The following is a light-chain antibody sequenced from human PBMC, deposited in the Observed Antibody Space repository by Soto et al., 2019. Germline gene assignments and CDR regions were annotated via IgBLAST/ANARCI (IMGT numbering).Light chain of an antibody. V-gene: IGKV3-15*01. CDR1: ESVSDN. Sequence: IVLTQSPGTLSLSPWERATLSCRASESVSDNYLAWYQQRSGQAPRLVIYGASTRATGIPARFSGSGSGTEFTLTISSLQSEDFAVYYCQQYNNWPPITFGQGTRLEIK. J-gene: IGKJ5*01. CDR2: GAS. CDR3: QQYNNWPPIT.